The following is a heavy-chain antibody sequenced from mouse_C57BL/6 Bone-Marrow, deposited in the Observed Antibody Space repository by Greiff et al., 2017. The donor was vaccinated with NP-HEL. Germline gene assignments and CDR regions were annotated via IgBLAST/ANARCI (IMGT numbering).Heavy chain of an antibody. D-gene: IGHD1-2*01. CDR2: ISSGGSYP. Sequence: EVMLVESGGDLVKPGGSLKLSCAASGFTFSSYGMSWVRQTPDKRLEWVATISSGGSYPYYPDSVKGRFTISRDNAKNTLYLQMSSLKSEDTAMYYCARRRLRDYYAMDYWGQGTSVTVSS. CDR3: ARRRLRDYYAMDY. V-gene: IGHV5-6*02. CDR1: GFTFSSYG. J-gene: IGHJ4*01.